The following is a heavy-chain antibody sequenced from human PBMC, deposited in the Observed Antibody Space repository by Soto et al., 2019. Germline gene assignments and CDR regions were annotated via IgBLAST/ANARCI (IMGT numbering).Heavy chain of an antibody. Sequence: PGGSLRRSCAGSGFTFSNNGMSWVRPAPGKGLEWVSIISGAGTSSYYADSVKDRFTISRDNSKNTLYLQMKSLRAEDTAVYYCAKFASTTVTHFDYWGQGTLVTVSS. D-gene: IGHD4-17*01. V-gene: IGHV3-23*01. CDR1: GFTFSNNG. CDR3: AKFASTTVTHFDY. CDR2: ISGAGTSS. J-gene: IGHJ4*02.